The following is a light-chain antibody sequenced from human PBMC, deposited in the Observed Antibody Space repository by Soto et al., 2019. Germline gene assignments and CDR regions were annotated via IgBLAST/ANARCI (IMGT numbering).Light chain of an antibody. CDR2: GAS. J-gene: IGKJ1*01. CDR1: QSVCTY. Sequence: EIVLTQSPATLSLSPGERATLSFRASQSVCTYLAWYQQKPGQAPRLLIYGASSRATGIPDRFSDSGSGTDFTLTISDVKNEDFAVYYCHQRQSWTRTFSQGTKVDIK. CDR3: HQRQSWTRT. V-gene: IGKV3-11*01.